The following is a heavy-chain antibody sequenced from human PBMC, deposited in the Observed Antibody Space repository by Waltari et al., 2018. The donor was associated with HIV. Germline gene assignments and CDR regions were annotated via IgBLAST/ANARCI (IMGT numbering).Heavy chain of an antibody. V-gene: IGHV3-30*18. J-gene: IGHJ3*02. D-gene: IGHD6-19*01. Sequence: QVQLVESGGGVVQPGRSLRLSCAASGFTFSSYGMHWDRQAPGKGLEWVAVISYDGSNKYYADSVKGRFTISRDNSKNTLYLQMNSLRAEDTAVYYCAKERDSSGPDAFDIWGQGTMVTVSS. CDR2: ISYDGSNK. CDR3: AKERDSSGPDAFDI. CDR1: GFTFSSYG.